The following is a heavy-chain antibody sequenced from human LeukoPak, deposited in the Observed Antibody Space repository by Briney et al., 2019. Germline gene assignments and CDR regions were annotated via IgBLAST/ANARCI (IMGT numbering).Heavy chain of an antibody. V-gene: IGHV3-23*01. J-gene: IGHJ4*02. CDR2: ISGSGGST. CDR3: AKDLVATIDY. Sequence: GGSQSLSCAASGFTFSGYAMSWVRQAPGKGLEWVSGISGSGGSTYYADSVKGRFTISRDNSRNTLYLQMNSPRAEDTAVYYCAKDLVATIDYWGQGPVVTVSS. CDR1: GFTFSGYA. D-gene: IGHD2-15*01.